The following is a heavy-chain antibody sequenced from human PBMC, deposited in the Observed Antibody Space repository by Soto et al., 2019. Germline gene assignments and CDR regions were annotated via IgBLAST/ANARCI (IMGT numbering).Heavy chain of an antibody. D-gene: IGHD2-8*01. V-gene: IGHV3-30*03. CDR3: ATRGCTGQFDV. CDR1: GFTFSTYG. Sequence: QVQLVESGGGVVQPGRSLRVSCAASGFTFSTYGMHWVRQAPGKGLEWVAVTSYDGSNKYYTDSVKGRFTISRDNSKNTQYLQMNSLRAEDTAVYYCATRGCTGQFDVWGQGTLVTVSS. CDR2: TSYDGSNK. J-gene: IGHJ4*02.